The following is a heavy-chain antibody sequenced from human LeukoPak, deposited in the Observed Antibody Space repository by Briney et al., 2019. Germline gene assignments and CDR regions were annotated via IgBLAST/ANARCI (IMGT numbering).Heavy chain of an antibody. D-gene: IGHD2-15*01. CDR1: GYTFTSYG. J-gene: IGHJ5*02. CDR3: AREFFDCSGGSCHGFDP. V-gene: IGHV1-18*01. CDR2: ISAYNGNT. Sequence: ASVKVSCKASGYTFTSYGISWVRQAPGQGLEWMGWISAYNGNTNYAQKLQGRVTMTTDTSTSTAYMELRSLRSDDTAVYYCAREFFDCSGGSCHGFDPWGQGTLVTVSS.